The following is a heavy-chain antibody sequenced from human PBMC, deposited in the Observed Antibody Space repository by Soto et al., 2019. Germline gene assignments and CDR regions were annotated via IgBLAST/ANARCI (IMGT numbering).Heavy chain of an antibody. CDR1: GFTFDTYG. CDR3: ARSPWYTSSWYASDY. Sequence: QVQLVESGGGVVQPGRSLRLSCAASGFTFDTYGMHWVRQAPGKGLEWVAVIWYDGSNKFYADSVKGRFTISRDNSKNTLYLQMNSLRVEDTAVYYCARSPWYTSSWYASDYWGQGTLVTVSS. J-gene: IGHJ4*02. D-gene: IGHD6-13*01. CDR2: IWYDGSNK. V-gene: IGHV3-33*01.